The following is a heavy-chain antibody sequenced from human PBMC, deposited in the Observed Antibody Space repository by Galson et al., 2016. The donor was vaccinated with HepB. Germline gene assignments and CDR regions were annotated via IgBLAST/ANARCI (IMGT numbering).Heavy chain of an antibody. D-gene: IGHD3-16*01. J-gene: IGHJ3*02. CDR2: IRSKANSYAT. Sequence: SLRLSCAASGFTFSGSVMHWVRQASGKGLEWVGRIRSKANSYATAYAASVKGRFTISRDDSKNTAYLQMNSLKTEDTALYYCTFSTYEYRGQGDAFDIWGQGTMVTVSS. CDR1: GFTFSGSV. CDR3: TFSTYEYRGQGDAFDI. V-gene: IGHV3-73*01.